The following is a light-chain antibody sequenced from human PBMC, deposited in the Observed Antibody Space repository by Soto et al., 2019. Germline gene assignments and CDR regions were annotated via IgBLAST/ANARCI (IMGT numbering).Light chain of an antibody. V-gene: IGKV3-20*01. CDR1: QSVSSSY. J-gene: IGKJ1*01. CDR3: QQYGSSSWT. CDR2: GAS. Sequence: EIVLTQSPGTLSLPPGERATLSCRASQSVSSSYLAWYQQNPGQAPRLLLYGASSRATGIPDRFSGSGSGTDFTLTISRLEPEDFAVYYCQQYGSSSWTFGQGTKVDIK.